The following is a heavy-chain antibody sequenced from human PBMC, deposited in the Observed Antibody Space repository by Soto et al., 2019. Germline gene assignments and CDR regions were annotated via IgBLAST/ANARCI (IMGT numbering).Heavy chain of an antibody. CDR3: PTWYKWYFWPGWYFDL. V-gene: IGHV3-15*01. Sequence: EVQLVESGGGLVKPGGSLRLSGAASGFTFSNALMSWVRQAPGKGLAWVGRIKGKTDGGTPDYAAPVKGRFTISRDVSRNALYLQLSSLNTVDTAVYYCPTWYKWYFWPGWYFDLWGRGTLVTVSS. CDR1: GFTFSNAL. J-gene: IGHJ2*01. CDR2: IKGKTDGGTP. D-gene: IGHD1-7*01.